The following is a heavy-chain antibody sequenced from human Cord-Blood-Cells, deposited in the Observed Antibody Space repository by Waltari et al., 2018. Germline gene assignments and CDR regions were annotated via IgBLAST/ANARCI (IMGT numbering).Heavy chain of an antibody. CDR2: IYYSGST. Sequence: QLQLQESGPGLVKPSETLSLTCTVSGGSIISSSYYWGWIRQPPGKGLEWIGSIYYSGSTYYNPSLKSRVTISVDTSKNQFSLKLSSVTAADTAVYYCARGAVAGTVFDYWGQGTLVTVSS. CDR1: GGSIISSSYY. D-gene: IGHD6-19*01. V-gene: IGHV4-39*01. J-gene: IGHJ4*02. CDR3: ARGAVAGTVFDY.